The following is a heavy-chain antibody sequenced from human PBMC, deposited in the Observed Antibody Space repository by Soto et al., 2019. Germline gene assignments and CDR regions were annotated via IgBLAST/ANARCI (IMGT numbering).Heavy chain of an antibody. CDR3: ACRIVSTETFDY. V-gene: IGHV4-59*08. D-gene: IGHD5-12*01. CDR2: VYYTGIA. CDR1: GGSLTSYY. J-gene: IGHJ4*02. Sequence: SETLSLTCTVSGGSLTSYYWSWIRQPPGKGLEWIGFVYYTGIARYNPSLKSRVTISVDTSKNQFSLKLTSVTAADTAFYYFACRIVSTETFDYCGQGTLVTVSS.